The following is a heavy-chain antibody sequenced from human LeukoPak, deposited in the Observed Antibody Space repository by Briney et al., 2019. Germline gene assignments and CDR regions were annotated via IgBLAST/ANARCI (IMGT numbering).Heavy chain of an antibody. J-gene: IGHJ4*02. V-gene: IGHV3-49*04. CDR1: GFTFGDYA. D-gene: IGHD6-19*01. CDR2: IRSKAYGGTT. CDR3: SGSSGWYVPPNFDY. Sequence: GGSLRLSCTASGFTFGDYAMSWVRQAPGKGLEWVGFIRSKAYGGTTEYAASVKGRFTISRDDSKSIAYLRTNSLKTEDTAVYYCSGSSGWYVPPNFDYWGQGTLVTVSS.